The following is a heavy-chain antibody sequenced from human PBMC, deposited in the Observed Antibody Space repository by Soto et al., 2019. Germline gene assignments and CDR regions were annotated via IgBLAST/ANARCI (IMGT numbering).Heavy chain of an antibody. CDR3: AKDQGSSWYEIDY. J-gene: IGHJ4*02. D-gene: IGHD6-13*01. V-gene: IGHV1-69*08. CDR2: INPSSGHI. CDR1: GGTFSSYT. Sequence: SVKVSCKASGGTFSSYTISWVRQARGQRLEWMGRINPSSGHINYAQKFQERLSITRDMSTSTAYMELSSLTLEDTAVYYCAKDQGSSWYEIDYWGQGTLVTVSS.